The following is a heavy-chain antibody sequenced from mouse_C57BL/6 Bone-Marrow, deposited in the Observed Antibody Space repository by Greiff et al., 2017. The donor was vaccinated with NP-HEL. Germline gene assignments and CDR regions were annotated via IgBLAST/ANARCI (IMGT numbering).Heavy chain of an antibody. CDR2: ISYRGST. J-gene: IGHJ1*03. CDR1: GYPITSDY. Sequence: VQLQQSGPGLAKPSQTLSLTCSVTGYPITSDYWNWIRKFPGNKLEYMGYISYRGSTYYNPSLKSRISITRDTAKNQYYLQLNSVTTEDTATYYCARYPVYSNYRYWYFDVWGTGTTVTVSS. D-gene: IGHD2-5*01. CDR3: ARYPVYSNYRYWYFDV. V-gene: IGHV3-8*01.